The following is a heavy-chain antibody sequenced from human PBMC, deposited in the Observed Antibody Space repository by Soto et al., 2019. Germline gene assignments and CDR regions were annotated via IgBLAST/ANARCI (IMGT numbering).Heavy chain of an antibody. V-gene: IGHV1-18*01. Sequence: QVHLVQSGAEVKKPGASVKVSCKGSGYGFTTYGITWVRQAPGQGLEWMAWISAHNGNTNYAQKLQGRVTVTRDTSTXXXXXXXXXXXXXXXXXXXXXXXRYGDYWGQGALVTVXS. CDR2: ISAHNGNT. J-gene: IGHJ4*02. D-gene: IGHD1-1*01. CDR1: GYGFTTYG. CDR3: XXXRYGDY.